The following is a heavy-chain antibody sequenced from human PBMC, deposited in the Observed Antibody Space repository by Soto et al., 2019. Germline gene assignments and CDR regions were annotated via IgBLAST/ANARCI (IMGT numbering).Heavy chain of an antibody. J-gene: IGHJ6*02. CDR1: GYSFTDYR. CDR3: ARRQRVTVGTSGTRHYNYYYGLDV. D-gene: IGHD7-27*01. Sequence: PGESLKISCQGSGYSFTDYRITWVRQMPGKGLEWMGRIDPSDSYTNYSPSFQGHITISADKSIDTAYLQWSSLEASDTAIYLRARRQRVTVGTSGTRHYNYYYGLDVWGQGTAVTVSS. CDR2: IDPSDSYT. V-gene: IGHV5-10-1*01.